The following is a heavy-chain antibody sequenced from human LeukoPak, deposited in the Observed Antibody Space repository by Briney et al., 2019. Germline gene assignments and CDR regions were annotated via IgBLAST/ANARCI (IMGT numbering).Heavy chain of an antibody. CDR3: ARGNPVATTGTKGGWFDP. D-gene: IGHD1-1*01. J-gene: IGHJ5*02. CDR1: GDSISRYY. Sequence: SETLSLTCTVSGDSISRYYWSWIRQPPGKGLEWIGYIYDSGSTNYNPSLKSQVTISLDTSKNQLSLKLRSVSAADTALYYCARGNPVATTGTKGGWFDPWGQGTLVTVSS. CDR2: IYDSGST. V-gene: IGHV4-59*01.